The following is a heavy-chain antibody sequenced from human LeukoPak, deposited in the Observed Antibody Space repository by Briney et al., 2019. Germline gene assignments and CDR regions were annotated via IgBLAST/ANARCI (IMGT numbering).Heavy chain of an antibody. CDR1: GGSISSYY. Sequence: SETLSLTCTVSGGSISSYYWGWIRQPPGKGLEWIGSIYYSGSTYYNPSLKSRVTISVDTSKNQFSLKLSSVTAADTAVYYCARAYDILTGYLHWGQGTLVTVSS. CDR3: ARAYDILTGYLH. V-gene: IGHV4-39*07. CDR2: IYYSGST. D-gene: IGHD3-9*01. J-gene: IGHJ4*02.